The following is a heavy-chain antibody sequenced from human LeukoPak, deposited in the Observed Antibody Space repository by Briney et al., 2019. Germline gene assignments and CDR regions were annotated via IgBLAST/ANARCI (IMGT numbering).Heavy chain of an antibody. Sequence: GGSLRLSCAASGFTFSNYWMIWVRPAPGKGREWVANIQQDGSQKRYADSVRGRFTVSRDNAQTSLYLHMNSLRAEDTAVYYCARASNPWLQLSWGQGTLVTVSS. CDR3: ARASNPWLQLS. CDR1: GFTFSNYW. V-gene: IGHV3-7*05. D-gene: IGHD5-24*01. CDR2: IQQDGSQK. J-gene: IGHJ4*02.